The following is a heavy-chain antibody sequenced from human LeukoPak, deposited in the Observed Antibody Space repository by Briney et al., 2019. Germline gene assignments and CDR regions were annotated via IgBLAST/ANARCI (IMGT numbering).Heavy chain of an antibody. CDR2: IIPIFGTA. Sequence: SVKVSCKGSGGTFSSYAISWVRQAPGQGLEWMGGIIPIFGTANYAQKFQGRVTITTDESTSTVYMELSSLRSEDTAVYYCARLGYSSGWYQGDYWGQGTLVTVSS. V-gene: IGHV1-69*05. CDR3: ARLGYSSGWYQGDY. D-gene: IGHD6-19*01. J-gene: IGHJ4*02. CDR1: GGTFSSYA.